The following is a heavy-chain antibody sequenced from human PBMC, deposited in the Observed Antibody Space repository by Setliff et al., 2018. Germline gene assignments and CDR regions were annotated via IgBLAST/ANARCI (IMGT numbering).Heavy chain of an antibody. CDR2: INHSGST. CDR1: GGSFSTYY. D-gene: IGHD4-17*01. J-gene: IGHJ5*02. Sequence: PSETLSLTCAVYGGSFSTYYWIWIRQPPGKGLEWIGEINHSGSTNYNPSLKSRVTISVDTSKNQFSLKLSSVTAADTALYYCARADYGDYGNWFDPWGQGTLVTVSS. V-gene: IGHV4-34*01. CDR3: ARADYGDYGNWFDP.